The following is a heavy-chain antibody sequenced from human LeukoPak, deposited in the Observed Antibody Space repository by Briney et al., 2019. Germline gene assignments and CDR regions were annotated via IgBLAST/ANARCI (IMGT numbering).Heavy chain of an antibody. CDR2: ISYDGSNK. Sequence: QPGRSLRLSCAASGFTFSSYAVHWVRQAPGKGLGWVAVISYDGSNKYYADSVKGRFTISRDNSKNTLYLQMNSLRAEDTAVYYCARLYGGNSGPYWGQGTLVTVSS. CDR3: ARLYGGNSGPY. V-gene: IGHV3-30-3*01. D-gene: IGHD4-23*01. J-gene: IGHJ4*02. CDR1: GFTFSSYA.